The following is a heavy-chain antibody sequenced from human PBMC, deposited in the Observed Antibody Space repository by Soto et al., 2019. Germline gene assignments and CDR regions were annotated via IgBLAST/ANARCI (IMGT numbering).Heavy chain of an antibody. CDR1: GFTFSSYG. CDR3: ARDQDYGDLWVYFQH. Sequence: PGGSLRLSCAASGFTFSSYGLHWVRQAPGKGLEWVAVIWYDGSNKYYADSVKGRFTISRDNSKNTLYLQMNSLRAEDTAVYYCARDQDYGDLWVYFQHRGQGTLVTVSS. V-gene: IGHV3-33*01. CDR2: IWYDGSNK. D-gene: IGHD4-17*01. J-gene: IGHJ1*01.